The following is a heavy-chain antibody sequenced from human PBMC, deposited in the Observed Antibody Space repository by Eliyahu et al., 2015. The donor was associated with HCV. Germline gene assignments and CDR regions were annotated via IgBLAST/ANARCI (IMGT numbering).Heavy chain of an antibody. J-gene: IGHJ6*02. CDR2: ISLDGASE. D-gene: IGHD2-15*01. Sequence: QVQLVESGGGVVQPGKSLKLSCVASGFNINRHPMYWVRQAPGRGLEWVAFISLDGASEDYAESVKGRFTISRDNSQNTLFLEMNTLRPDDTAVYYCSGVVVPAESRFQYLFGMDVWGQGTTVTVSS. CDR1: GFNINRHP. V-gene: IGHV3-30-3*01. CDR3: SGVVVPAESRFQYLFGMDV.